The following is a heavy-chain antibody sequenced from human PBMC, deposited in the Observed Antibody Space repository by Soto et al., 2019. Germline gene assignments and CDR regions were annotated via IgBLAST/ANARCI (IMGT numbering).Heavy chain of an antibody. V-gene: IGHV1-69*01. CDR1: GGTFSSFA. CDR3: ARGGLVPYYYNAMDV. J-gene: IGHJ6*02. CDR2: IIPIFGPP. Sequence: QVPLVQSGAEVKKPGSSVKVSCKASGGTFSSFAISWVRQAPGQGLEWMGGIIPIFGPPNYAQKFQGRVTISADESTNTAYMDLSSLRSEDTAVYYCARGGLVPYYYNAMDVWGQGTRVTVSS. D-gene: IGHD3-10*02.